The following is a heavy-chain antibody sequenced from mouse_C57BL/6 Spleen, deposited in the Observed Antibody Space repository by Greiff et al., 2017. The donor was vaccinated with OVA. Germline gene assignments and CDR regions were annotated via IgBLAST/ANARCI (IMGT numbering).Heavy chain of an antibody. J-gene: IGHJ2*01. CDR1: GYTFTSYW. CDR3: AREGAPNWDVYY. D-gene: IGHD4-1*01. Sequence: QVQLQQPGAELVKPGASVKLSCKASGYTFTSYWMHWVKQRPGQGLEWIGMIHPNSGSTNYNEKFTSKATLTVDKSSSTAYMQLSSLTSEDSAVYYCAREGAPNWDVYYWGQGTTLTVSS. V-gene: IGHV1-64*01. CDR2: IHPNSGST.